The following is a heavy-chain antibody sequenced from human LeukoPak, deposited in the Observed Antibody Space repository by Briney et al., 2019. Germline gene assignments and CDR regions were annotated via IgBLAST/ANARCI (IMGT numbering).Heavy chain of an antibody. D-gene: IGHD3-22*01. CDR2: ISGSGGST. CDR1: GFTFSSYG. V-gene: IGHV3-23*01. J-gene: IGHJ3*02. Sequence: GALRLSCAASGFTFSSYGMSWVRQAPGKGPEWVSAISGSGGSTYYADSVKGRFTISRDNSKNTLYLQMNSLRAEDTAVYYCAKYYYDSSDAFDIWGQGTMVTVSS. CDR3: AKYYYDSSDAFDI.